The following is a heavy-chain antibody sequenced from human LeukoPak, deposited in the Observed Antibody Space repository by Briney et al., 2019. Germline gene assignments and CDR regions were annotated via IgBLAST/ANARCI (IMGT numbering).Heavy chain of an antibody. CDR1: GYTFTSYY. CDR2: INPTGGST. D-gene: IGHD1-26*01. CDR3: ARDNSVGDNAWCFDP. J-gene: IGHJ5*02. Sequence: ASVKVSCKASGYTFTSYYMHWVRQAPGQGLEWMGLINPTGGSTGYAQKFQGRVTMTRDMSTSTDYMELSSLRSEDTAIYYWARDNSVGDNAWCFDPWGQGTLVTVSS. V-gene: IGHV1-46*01.